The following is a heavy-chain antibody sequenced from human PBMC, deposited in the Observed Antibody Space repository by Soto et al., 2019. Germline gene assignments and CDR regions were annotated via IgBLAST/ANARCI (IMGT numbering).Heavy chain of an antibody. V-gene: IGHV3-49*04. J-gene: IGHJ6*02. Sequence: GESLKISCTASGFTFGDYAMSWVRQAPGKGLEWVGFIRSKAYGGTTEYAASVKGRFTISRDDSKSIAYLQMNSLKTEDTAVYYCTIAEMATIGDYYYYGMDVWGQGTTVTVSS. CDR1: GFTFGDYA. CDR3: TIAEMATIGDYYYYGMDV. D-gene: IGHD5-12*01. CDR2: IRSKAYGGTT.